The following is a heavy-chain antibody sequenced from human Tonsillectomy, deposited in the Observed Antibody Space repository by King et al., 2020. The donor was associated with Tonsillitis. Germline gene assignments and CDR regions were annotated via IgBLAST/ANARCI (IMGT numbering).Heavy chain of an antibody. V-gene: IGHV4-59*01. Sequence: QLQESGPGLVKPSETLSLTCTVSGGYISTKYWTWIRQPPGKGLEWIGYIYNSGSTIYNPSLKSRVSISIDTSKNQFTLKLSSVTAADTAVYFCASYSWTIPRAFDIWGQGTMVSVSS. CDR2: IYNSGST. CDR1: GGYISTKY. D-gene: IGHD1-26*01. CDR3: ASYSWTIPRAFDI. J-gene: IGHJ3*02.